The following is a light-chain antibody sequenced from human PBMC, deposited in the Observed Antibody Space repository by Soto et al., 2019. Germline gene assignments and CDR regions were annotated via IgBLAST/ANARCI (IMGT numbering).Light chain of an antibody. J-gene: IGKJ1*01. CDR2: GAS. Sequence: EIVMTQSPATLCVSRGERVTLSCRASQSVSSNLAWYQQKPGQPPRLLIYGASTRATGIPARFSGSGSGTEFTLTISSLQSEDFAVYHCKQYNNWPPWTFGQGTKVEIK. CDR3: KQYNNWPPWT. CDR1: QSVSSN. V-gene: IGKV3-15*01.